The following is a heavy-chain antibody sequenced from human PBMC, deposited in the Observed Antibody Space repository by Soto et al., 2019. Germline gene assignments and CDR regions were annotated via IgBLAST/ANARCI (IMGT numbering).Heavy chain of an antibody. J-gene: IGHJ3*02. D-gene: IGHD2-2*01. CDR1: GFTLSSYA. CDR3: AKSQPDCSSPSCYSGAFDI. Sequence: GGSLRLSCAASGFTLSSYAMSWVRQAPGEGLEWVSAIRRSGGSTYYADSVKGRFTISRDNSKNTLYLQMNSLRAEDSAVYYCAKSQPDCSSPSCYSGAFDIWGQGTMVTVSS. V-gene: IGHV3-23*01. CDR2: IRRSGGST.